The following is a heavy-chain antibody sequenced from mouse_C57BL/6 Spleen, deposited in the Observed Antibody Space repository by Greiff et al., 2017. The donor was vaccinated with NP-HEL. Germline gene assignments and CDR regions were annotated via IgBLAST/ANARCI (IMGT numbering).Heavy chain of an antibody. CDR2: IYPGSGST. D-gene: IGHD2-3*01. J-gene: IGHJ4*01. CDR3: ARSPDGYYAMDY. V-gene: IGHV1-55*01. CDR1: GYTFTSYW. Sequence: QVQLQQSGAELVKPGASVKMSCKASGYTFTSYWITWVKQRPGQGLEWIGDIYPGSGSTNYNEKFKSKATLTVDTSSSTAYMQLSSLTSEDSAVYYCARSPDGYYAMDYWGQGTSVTVSS.